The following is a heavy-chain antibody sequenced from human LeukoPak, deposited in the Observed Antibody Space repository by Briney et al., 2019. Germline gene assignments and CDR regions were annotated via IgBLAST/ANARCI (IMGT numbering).Heavy chain of an antibody. D-gene: IGHD3-9*01. V-gene: IGHV1-2*02. Sequence: ASVKVSCKASGYTFTGYYMHWVRQAPGQGLEWMGWINPNSGGTNYAQKFQGRVTMTRDTSISTAYMELSRLRSDDTAVYYCARGSYDILTGSDAFDIWGQGTMVTVSS. CDR1: GYTFTGYY. J-gene: IGHJ3*02. CDR3: ARGSYDILTGSDAFDI. CDR2: INPNSGGT.